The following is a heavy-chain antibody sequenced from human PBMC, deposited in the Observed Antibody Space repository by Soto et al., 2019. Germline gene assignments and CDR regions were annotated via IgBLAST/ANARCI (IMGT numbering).Heavy chain of an antibody. CDR2: INAGNGNT. Sequence: GASVKVSCKASGYTFTSYAMHWVRQAPGQRLEWMGWINAGNGNTKYSQKFQGRVTITRDTSASTAYMELSSLRSEDTAVYYCARVYCSGGSCYSGWFDPWGQGTLVTVSS. CDR1: GYTFTSYA. D-gene: IGHD2-15*01. J-gene: IGHJ5*02. CDR3: ARVYCSGGSCYSGWFDP. V-gene: IGHV1-3*01.